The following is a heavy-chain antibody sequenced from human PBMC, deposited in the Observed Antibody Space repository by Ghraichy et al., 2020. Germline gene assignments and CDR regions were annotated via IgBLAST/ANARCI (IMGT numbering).Heavy chain of an antibody. CDR1: GFTFSTYA. D-gene: IGHD2-2*01. CDR2: ISTNGGST. V-gene: IGHV3-64D*06. J-gene: IGHJ4*02. Sequence: GGSLRLSCSASGFTFSTYAMHWVRQAPGKGLAYVSAISTNGGSTYYADSVKGRFTISRDNSKNTLYLQMTSLRVEDTAVYYCVKDRAGIVVVPAPNYHFDYWGQGALVTVSS. CDR3: VKDRAGIVVVPAPNYHFDY.